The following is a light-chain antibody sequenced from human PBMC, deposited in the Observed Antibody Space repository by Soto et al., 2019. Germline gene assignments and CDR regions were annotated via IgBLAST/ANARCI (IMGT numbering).Light chain of an antibody. Sequence: DIQMTQSPSSLSASIGDRITITCRASQSISTYLNWYQQKPGKAPNLLIYGASTLQSGVPSRFSGRGSATDFTLTISSLQPEDFVTYYCQQSFITPPLTFGGGTKVDIK. CDR3: QQSFITPPLT. V-gene: IGKV1-39*01. CDR1: QSISTY. J-gene: IGKJ4*01. CDR2: GAS.